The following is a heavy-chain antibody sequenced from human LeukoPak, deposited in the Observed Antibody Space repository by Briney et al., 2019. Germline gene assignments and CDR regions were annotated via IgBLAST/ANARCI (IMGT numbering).Heavy chain of an antibody. CDR3: AGGSSTGYPPHFDY. J-gene: IGHJ4*02. Sequence: SASVSLMCPLAGASITSSRYCWAWIRQRPGRGLERFVGIVYSGSTYYNPSLKSRVTISVDTSKNQFSLKLSSVTAADTAVYYCAGGSSTGYPPHFDYRGQGTLVTVSS. D-gene: IGHD2-8*02. CDR1: GASITSSRYC. CDR2: IVYSGST. V-gene: IGHV4-39*01.